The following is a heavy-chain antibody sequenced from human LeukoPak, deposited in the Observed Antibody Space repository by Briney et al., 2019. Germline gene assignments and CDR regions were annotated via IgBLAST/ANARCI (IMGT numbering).Heavy chain of an antibody. J-gene: IGHJ4*02. CDR3: AKDKNYYGSGSYGNDY. Sequence: GGSLRLSCAASGFSFSSHAMTWVRQAPGKGLEWVSTISESGSATYDADSVKGRLTISRDNSKNTLFLQMNSLRAEDTAVYYCAKDKNYYGSGSYGNDYWGQGTLVTVSS. D-gene: IGHD3-10*01. CDR1: GFSFSSHA. CDR2: ISESGSAT. V-gene: IGHV3-23*01.